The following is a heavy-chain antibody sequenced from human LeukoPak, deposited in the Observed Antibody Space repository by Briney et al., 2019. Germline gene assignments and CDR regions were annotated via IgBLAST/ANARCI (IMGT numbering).Heavy chain of an antibody. Sequence: SETLSLTCAVYGGSFSGYYWSWIRQPPGKGLEFIGNMYHTGNTHYNPSLMSRVTISIDTSKNMFALKLSSVTAADTAVYYCARGHYGDYCDYWGQGTLVTVSS. CDR1: GGSFSGYY. J-gene: IGHJ4*02. V-gene: IGHV4-34*01. D-gene: IGHD4-17*01. CDR3: ARGHYGDYCDY. CDR2: MYHTGNT.